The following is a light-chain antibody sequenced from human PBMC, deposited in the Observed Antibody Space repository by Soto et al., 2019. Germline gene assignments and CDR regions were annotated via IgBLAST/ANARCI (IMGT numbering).Light chain of an antibody. V-gene: IGKV3-15*01. CDR2: GAS. Sequence: EIVMTQSPAPLSVSPGERATLSCRASKSVSSNLAWYQQKPGQAPRLLIYGASTRATGIPASFSGSGSGTEFTLTISSLLSEDFAVYYCQHDNNWPPFNFGPGTKVDI. CDR1: KSVSSN. J-gene: IGKJ3*01. CDR3: QHDNNWPPFN.